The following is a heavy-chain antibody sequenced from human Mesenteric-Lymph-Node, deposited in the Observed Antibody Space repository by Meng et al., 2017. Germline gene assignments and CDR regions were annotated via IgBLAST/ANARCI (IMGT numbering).Heavy chain of an antibody. V-gene: IGHV4-59*01. Sequence: SETLSLTCAVYGGSFSGYYWSWIRQPPGKGLEWIGYIYYSGSTNYNPSLKSRVTISVDTSKNQFSLKLSSVTAADTAVYYCAKDPQLRYFDWSFDYWGQGTLVTVSS. D-gene: IGHD3-9*01. CDR3: AKDPQLRYFDWSFDY. CDR2: IYYSGST. J-gene: IGHJ4*02. CDR1: GGSFSGYY.